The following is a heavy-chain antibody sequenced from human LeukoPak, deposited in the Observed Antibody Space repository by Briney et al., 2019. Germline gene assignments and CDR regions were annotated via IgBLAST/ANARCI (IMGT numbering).Heavy chain of an antibody. Sequence: SQTLSLTCTVSGGSISSGGYYWSWIRQHPGKGLEWIGYIYYSGSTYYNPSLKSRDTISVDTSKNQFSLKLSSVTAADTAVYYCARGRKARYCSSTSCYSAFDIWGQGTMVTVSS. J-gene: IGHJ3*02. D-gene: IGHD2-2*02. CDR1: GGSISSGGYY. CDR2: IYYSGST. CDR3: ARGRKARYCSSTSCYSAFDI. V-gene: IGHV4-31*03.